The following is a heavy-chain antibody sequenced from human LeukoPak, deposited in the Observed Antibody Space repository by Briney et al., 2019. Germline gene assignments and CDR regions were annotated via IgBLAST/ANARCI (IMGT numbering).Heavy chain of an antibody. CDR1: GFTFSSYA. D-gene: IGHD3-22*01. V-gene: IGHV3-23*01. CDR2: ISGSGGTT. J-gene: IGHJ4*02. CDR3: AKVSYYYDSSGYYLPDYLDY. Sequence: GGTLRLSCAASGFTFSSYAMSWVRHAPGKGLEWVSVISGSGGTTYYADSVKGRFTISRDNSKNTLYVQMNSLRAEDTAVYYCAKVSYYYDSSGYYLPDYLDYWGQGTLVTVSS.